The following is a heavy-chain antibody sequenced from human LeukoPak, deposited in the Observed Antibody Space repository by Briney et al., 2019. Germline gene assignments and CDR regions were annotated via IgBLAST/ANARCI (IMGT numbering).Heavy chain of an antibody. V-gene: IGHV4-39*07. Sequence: PSETLSLTCTVSGGSISSSSYYWGWIRQPPGKGLEWIGSIYYSGSTYYNPSLKSRVTISVDTSKNQFSLKLSSVTAADTAVYYCARGLGRYSPETDWFDPWGQGTLVTVSS. CDR2: IYYSGST. CDR3: ARGLGRYSPETDWFDP. CDR1: GGSISSSSYY. J-gene: IGHJ5*02. D-gene: IGHD6-13*01.